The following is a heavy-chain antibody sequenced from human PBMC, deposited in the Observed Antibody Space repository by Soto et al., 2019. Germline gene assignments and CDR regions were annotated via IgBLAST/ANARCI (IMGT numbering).Heavy chain of an antibody. D-gene: IGHD3-22*01. J-gene: IGHJ3*02. V-gene: IGHV3-64D*08. CDR2: ISSNGGST. CDR1: GFTFSSYA. Sequence: GGSLRLSCAASGFTFSSYAMHWVRQAPGKGLEYVSAISSNGGSTYYADSVKGRFTISRDNSKNTLYLQMSSLRAEDTAVYYCVKVGSRYYYDSSGYYTFDIWGQGTMVTVSS. CDR3: VKVGSRYYYDSSGYYTFDI.